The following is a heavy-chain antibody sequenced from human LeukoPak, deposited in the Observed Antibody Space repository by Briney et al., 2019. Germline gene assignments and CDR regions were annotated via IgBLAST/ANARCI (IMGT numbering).Heavy chain of an antibody. CDR3: ARGGSSSWYLSR. Sequence: ASVKVSCKASGYTFTDYYMHWVRQAPGQGLEWMGWINPNSGGTNSALKFQDRITMTRDTSINTAYMELSRLGSDDTAMYYCARGGSSSWYLSRRGQGTLVTVSS. V-gene: IGHV1-2*02. J-gene: IGHJ4*02. CDR2: INPNSGGT. CDR1: GYTFTDYY. D-gene: IGHD6-13*01.